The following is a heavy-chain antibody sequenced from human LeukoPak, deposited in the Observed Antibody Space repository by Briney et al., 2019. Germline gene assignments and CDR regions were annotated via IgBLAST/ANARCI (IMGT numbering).Heavy chain of an antibody. CDR2: INSDGSST. CDR3: ARDYTYSSGLAAL. Sequence: PGGSLRLSCAASGFTFSSYWMHWVRQAPGKGLVWVSRINSDGSSTGYADSVKGRFTISRDNAKNTLYLQMNSLRAEDTAVYYCARDYTYSSGLAALWGQGTLVTVSS. V-gene: IGHV3-74*01. CDR1: GFTFSSYW. D-gene: IGHD6-19*01. J-gene: IGHJ4*02.